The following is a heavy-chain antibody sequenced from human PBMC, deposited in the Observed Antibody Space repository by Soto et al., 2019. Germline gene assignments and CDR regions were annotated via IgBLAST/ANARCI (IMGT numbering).Heavy chain of an antibody. J-gene: IGHJ6*02. CDR1: GFTFSSYS. CDR3: ARDLTVVVPAAISPSYYYGMDV. Sequence: ESGGGLVKPGGSLRLSCAASGFTFSSYSMNWVRQAPGKGLEWVSSISSSSSYIYYADSVKGRFTISRDNAKNSLYLQMNSLRAEDTAVYYCARDLTVVVPAAISPSYYYGMDVWGQGTTVTVSS. D-gene: IGHD2-2*01. CDR2: ISSSSSYI. V-gene: IGHV3-21*01.